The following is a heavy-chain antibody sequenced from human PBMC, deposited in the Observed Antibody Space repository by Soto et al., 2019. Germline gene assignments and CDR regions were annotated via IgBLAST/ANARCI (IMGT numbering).Heavy chain of an antibody. Sequence: LRLSCAASGFTFSSYGMHWVRQAPGKGLEWVAVIWYDGSNKYYADSVKGRFTISRDNSKNTLYLQMNSLRAEDTAVYYCARVIGSSSWYYYGMDVWGQGTTVTVSS. V-gene: IGHV3-33*01. D-gene: IGHD6-13*01. CDR1: GFTFSSYG. CDR3: ARVIGSSSWYYYGMDV. J-gene: IGHJ6*02. CDR2: IWYDGSNK.